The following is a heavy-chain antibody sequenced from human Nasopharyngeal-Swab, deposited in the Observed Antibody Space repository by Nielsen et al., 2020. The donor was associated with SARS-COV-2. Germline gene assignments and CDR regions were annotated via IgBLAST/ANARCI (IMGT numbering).Heavy chain of an antibody. Sequence: WIRQPPGKGLEWIGYIYYSGSTNYNPSLKSRVTISVDTSKNQFSLKLSSVTAADTAVYYRARDNSKWEPRFWFDPWGQGTLVTVSS. CDR2: IYYSGST. D-gene: IGHD1-26*01. J-gene: IGHJ5*02. V-gene: IGHV4-59*01. CDR3: ARDNSKWEPRFWFDP.